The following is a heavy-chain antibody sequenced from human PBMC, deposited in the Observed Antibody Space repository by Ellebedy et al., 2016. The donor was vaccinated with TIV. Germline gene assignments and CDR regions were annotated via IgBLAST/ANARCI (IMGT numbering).Heavy chain of an antibody. D-gene: IGHD1-14*01. V-gene: IGHV1-2*02. J-gene: IGHJ6*02. Sequence: AASVKVSCKASGYTFTGYYMPWVRQAPGQGLEWMGWINPNSGGTNCAQKFQGRVTITRNTSISTAYMELSSLRSEDTAVYYCAGLRSRNWYYGMDVWGQGTTVTVSS. CDR3: AGLRSRNWYYGMDV. CDR2: INPNSGGT. CDR1: GYTFTGYY.